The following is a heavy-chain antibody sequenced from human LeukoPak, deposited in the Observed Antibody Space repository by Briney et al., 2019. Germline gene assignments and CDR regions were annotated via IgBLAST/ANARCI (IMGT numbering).Heavy chain of an antibody. CDR3: ATADKWEPLDY. D-gene: IGHD1-26*01. CDR2: INPNSGGS. V-gene: IGHV1-2*02. CDR1: GYSFSDYY. Sequence: ASVKVSCKASGYSFSDYYMHWVRQAPGQGLEWMGRINPNSGGSTSAQQFQDRVTMTRDTSISTAYMELRGLRPEDTAVYYCATADKWEPLDYWGQGTLVTVSS. J-gene: IGHJ4*02.